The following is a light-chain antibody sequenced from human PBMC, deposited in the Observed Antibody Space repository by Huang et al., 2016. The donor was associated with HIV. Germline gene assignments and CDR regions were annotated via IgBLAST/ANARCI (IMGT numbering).Light chain of an antibody. CDR3: HQYGSSPFT. Sequence: EIVLTQPPGTLSLSPGERATLSCRATQSVSSNYLTWYQQKPGQAPRLLIYGASNRATGIPDRFSGSGSGTDFTLTISRLEPEDFALYYCHQYGSSPFTFGQGTRLDIK. V-gene: IGKV3-20*01. CDR1: QSVSSNY. CDR2: GAS. J-gene: IGKJ5*01.